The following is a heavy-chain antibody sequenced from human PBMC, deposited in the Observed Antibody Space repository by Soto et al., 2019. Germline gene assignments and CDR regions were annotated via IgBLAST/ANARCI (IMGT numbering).Heavy chain of an antibody. V-gene: IGHV3-48*03. CDR2: ISSSGNTR. CDR3: ARVSGSSTGDLDY. CDR1: GFTFSSYE. J-gene: IGHJ4*02. Sequence: PGGSLRLSCAASGFTFSSYEMTWVRQAPGKGLEWVSYISSSGNTRYYADSVKGRLTVSSDNSKISLYLQMNSLRAEDTAVYYCARVSGSSTGDLDYWGQGTLVTVYS. D-gene: IGHD1-26*01.